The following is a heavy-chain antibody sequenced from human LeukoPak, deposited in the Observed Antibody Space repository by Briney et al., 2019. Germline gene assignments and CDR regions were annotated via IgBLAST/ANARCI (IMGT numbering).Heavy chain of an antibody. Sequence: PGGSLRLSCTASGFAFSVYAMSWLRQPPGKGLEWVSTINANSGTTSYAASVKGRFTISRDNAKNSLYLQMSSLGVEDTAVYYCSRGGGSSESWGQGTLVTVSS. D-gene: IGHD1-26*01. V-gene: IGHV3-23*01. J-gene: IGHJ5*02. CDR1: GFAFSVYA. CDR2: INANSGTT. CDR3: SRGGGSSES.